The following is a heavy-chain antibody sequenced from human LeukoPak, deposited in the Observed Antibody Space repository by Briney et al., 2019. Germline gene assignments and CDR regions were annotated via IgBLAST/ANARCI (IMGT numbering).Heavy chain of an antibody. D-gene: IGHD3-22*01. CDR2: IYYSGST. V-gene: IGHV4-39*07. CDR3: ARERDRSGYNAFDI. CDR1: GGSISSSSYY. Sequence: PSETLSLTCTVSGGSISSSSYYWGWIRQPPGKGLEWIGSIYYSGSTYYNPSLKSRVTISVDTSKNQFSLKLSSVTAADTAVYYCARERDRSGYNAFDIWGQGTMVTVSS. J-gene: IGHJ3*02.